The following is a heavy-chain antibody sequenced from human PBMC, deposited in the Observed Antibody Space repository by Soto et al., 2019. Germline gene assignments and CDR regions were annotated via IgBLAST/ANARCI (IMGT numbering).Heavy chain of an antibody. V-gene: IGHV3-23*01. CDR3: ARGPSHIGAGIVPAATRGGYNYFDP. CDR2: IGGSGGST. Sequence: EVQLLESGGGLLQPGGSLRLSCAASGFTFSSYAMSWVRQAPGKGLEWVSLIGGSGGSTFYADSVEGRFTISRDNSKNTLFLQMNGPRAEDTAVYYCARGPSHIGAGIVPAATRGGYNYFDPWGQGTLVTVSS. CDR1: GFTFSSYA. J-gene: IGHJ5*02. D-gene: IGHD2-2*01.